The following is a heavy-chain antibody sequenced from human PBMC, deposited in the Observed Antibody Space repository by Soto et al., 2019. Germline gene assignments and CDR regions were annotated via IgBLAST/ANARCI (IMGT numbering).Heavy chain of an antibody. CDR3: ARLGYGSGSYPPRPIYYFDY. D-gene: IGHD3-10*01. V-gene: IGHV4-39*01. J-gene: IGHJ4*02. CDR1: GGSISSSSYY. CDR2: IYYSGST. Sequence: QLQLQESGPGLVKPSETLSLTCTVSGGSISSSSYYWGWIRQPPGKGLEWIGSIYYSGSTYYNPSLKSRVTISVDTSKNQFSLKLSSVTAADTAVYYCARLGYGSGSYPPRPIYYFDYWGQGTLVTVSS.